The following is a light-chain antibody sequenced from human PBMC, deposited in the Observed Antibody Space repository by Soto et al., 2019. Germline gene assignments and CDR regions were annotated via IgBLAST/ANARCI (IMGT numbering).Light chain of an antibody. CDR3: SSYADSTTL. J-gene: IGLJ2*01. V-gene: IGLV2-23*01. CDR2: KDS. Sequence: QSALTQPASVSGSPGQSITISCTATSSDFGSYDLVSWYQQYPGKAPKLMIYKDSKRPSGVSNRFSGSKSGRTASLTISGLQADDEADYYCSSYADSTTLFGGGTQLTVL. CDR1: SSDFGSYDL.